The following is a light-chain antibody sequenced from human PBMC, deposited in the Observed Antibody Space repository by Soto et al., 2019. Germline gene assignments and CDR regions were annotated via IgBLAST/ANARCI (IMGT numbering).Light chain of an antibody. Sequence: QSVLTQPPSVSGAPGRRVTISCTGSSSNIGAGYDVHWYQQLPGTAPKLLIYGNNNRPSGVPDRFSGSKSGTSASLAITGLQAEDEADYYCQSYDSSLSASVFGTGTKVTVL. V-gene: IGLV1-40*01. CDR3: QSYDSSLSASV. CDR2: GNN. CDR1: SSNIGAGYD. J-gene: IGLJ1*01.